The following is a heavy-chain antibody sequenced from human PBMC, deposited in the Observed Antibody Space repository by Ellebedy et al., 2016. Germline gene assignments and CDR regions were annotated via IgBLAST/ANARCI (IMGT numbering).Heavy chain of an antibody. V-gene: IGHV4-34*01. CDR2: INHRGST. Sequence: GSLRLXCAVYGGSFSGYYWTWIRQPPGKGLEWIGEINHRGSTNYNPSLKSRVTISVETSKNQFSLKLSSVTAADTAVYYCARGHDLVAVTPAALALFSRMGSLWFDPWGQGTLVSVSS. J-gene: IGHJ5*02. CDR3: ARGHDLVAVTPAALALFSRMGSLWFDP. D-gene: IGHD2-2*01. CDR1: GGSFSGYY.